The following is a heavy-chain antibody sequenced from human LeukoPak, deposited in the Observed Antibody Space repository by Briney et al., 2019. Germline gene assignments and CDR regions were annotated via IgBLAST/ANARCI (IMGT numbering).Heavy chain of an antibody. Sequence: ASVKVSCKASGGTFSSYAISWVRQAPGQGLEWMGRIIPILGIANYAQKFQGRVTITADKSTSTAYMELSSLRSEDTAVYYCATDSGSSWYNGFDYWGQGTLVTVSS. J-gene: IGHJ4*02. CDR2: IIPILGIA. V-gene: IGHV1-69*04. CDR3: ATDSGSSWYNGFDY. D-gene: IGHD6-13*01. CDR1: GGTFSSYA.